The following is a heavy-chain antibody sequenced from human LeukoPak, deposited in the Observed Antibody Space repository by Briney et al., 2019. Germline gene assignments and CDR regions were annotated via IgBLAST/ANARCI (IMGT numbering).Heavy chain of an antibody. Sequence: PSETLSLTCTVSGDSISSRRCYWGWIRQPPGKGLQWIGSMSYSGTTYYNPSLKSRVTISLDTSKNQFSLKLSSVTAADTAVYYCARARLRWYFDYWGQGTLVTVSS. CDR3: ARARLRWYFDY. CDR2: MSYSGTT. J-gene: IGHJ4*02. V-gene: IGHV4-39*07. D-gene: IGHD4-23*01. CDR1: GDSISSRRCY.